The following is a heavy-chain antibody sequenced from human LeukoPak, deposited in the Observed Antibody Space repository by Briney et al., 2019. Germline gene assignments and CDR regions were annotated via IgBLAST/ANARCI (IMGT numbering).Heavy chain of an antibody. CDR1: GGSMNNFY. CDR2: IYYSGTT. V-gene: IGHV4-59*01. D-gene: IGHD2-15*01. CDR3: ARVGYCSHGSCLRLDWYFEL. Sequence: SETLSLTCTVSGGSMNNFYCSWVRQPPGKGLQWIGYIYYSGTTEYNPSLKSRVTISVDTSKNQFSLKLSSVTAADTAVYYCARVGYCSHGSCLRLDWYFELWGRGTLVTVSS. J-gene: IGHJ2*01.